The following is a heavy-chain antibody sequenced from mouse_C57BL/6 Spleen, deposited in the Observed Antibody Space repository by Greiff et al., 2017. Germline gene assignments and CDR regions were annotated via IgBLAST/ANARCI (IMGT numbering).Heavy chain of an antibody. Sequence: ESGPELVKPGASVKLSCKASGYTFTSYDINWVKQRPGQGLEWIGWIYPRDGSTKYNEKFKGKATLTVDTSSSTAYMELHSLTSEDSAVYFCARRIYYYGSSHYYAMDYWGQGTSVTVSS. D-gene: IGHD1-1*01. J-gene: IGHJ4*01. CDR1: GYTFTSYD. V-gene: IGHV1-85*01. CDR3: ARRIYYYGSSHYYAMDY. CDR2: IYPRDGST.